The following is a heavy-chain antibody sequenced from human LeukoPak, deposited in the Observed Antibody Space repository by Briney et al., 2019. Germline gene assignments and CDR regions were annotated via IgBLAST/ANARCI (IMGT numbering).Heavy chain of an antibody. V-gene: IGHV3-11*01. CDR2: ISRSGSTK. Sequence: GGSLRLSCAASGFTFSDYNMRWIRQAPGKGLKWVSSISRSGSTKYYADSVKGRFTISRHNAKNSLYLQMHSLRAEDTAVYYCAKGISPMISLLYFDYWGQGTLVTVSS. CDR1: GFTFSDYN. J-gene: IGHJ4*02. D-gene: IGHD3-22*01. CDR3: AKGISPMISLLYFDY.